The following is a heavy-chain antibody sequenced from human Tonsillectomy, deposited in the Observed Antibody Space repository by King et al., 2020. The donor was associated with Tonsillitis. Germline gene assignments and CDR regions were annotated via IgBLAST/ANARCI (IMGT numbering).Heavy chain of an antibody. CDR1: GGSISSGSYY. Sequence: VPLQESGPGLVKPSQTLSLTCTVSGGSISSGSYYWRWIRQPAGKGLEWIGRIYTSGSTNYNPSLKSRVTMSVDTSKNQFSLKLSSVTAADTAVYYCAREAGYSSSWPDYWGQGTLVTVSS. V-gene: IGHV4-61*02. CDR3: AREAGYSSSWPDY. D-gene: IGHD6-13*01. J-gene: IGHJ4*02. CDR2: IYTSGST.